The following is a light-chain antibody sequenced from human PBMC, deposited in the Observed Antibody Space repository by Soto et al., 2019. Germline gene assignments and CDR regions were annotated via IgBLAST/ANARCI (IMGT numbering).Light chain of an antibody. CDR1: SGDVGGYNY. CDR3: SSHAAGGV. V-gene: IGLV2-8*01. CDR2: EVN. Sequence: QSALTQPPSASGSPGQSVAISCSGTSGDVGGYNYVSWYQQHPGKAPKLIIYEVNKRPSGVPDRFSGSKSGNTASLTVSGLQAEDEADYYCSSHAAGGVFGGGTQLTVL. J-gene: IGLJ3*02.